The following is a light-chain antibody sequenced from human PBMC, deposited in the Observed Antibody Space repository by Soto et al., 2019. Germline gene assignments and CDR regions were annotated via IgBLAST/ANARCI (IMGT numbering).Light chain of an antibody. CDR2: DVS. CDR1: SSDVGGYSY. J-gene: IGLJ2*01. Sequence: QSALTQPASVSGSAGQSITSSCTGTSSDVGGYSYVSWYQQHPGKAPKLMIYDVSNRPSGVSNRFSGSKSGNTASLTISGLQAVDEADYYCSSYTSSSIYVVFGGGTKLTVL. CDR3: SSYTSSSIYVV. V-gene: IGLV2-14*01.